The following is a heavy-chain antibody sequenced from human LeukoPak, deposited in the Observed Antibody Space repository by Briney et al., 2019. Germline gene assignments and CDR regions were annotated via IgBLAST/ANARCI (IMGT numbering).Heavy chain of an antibody. CDR1: GGSTNSYY. Sequence: PSETLSLTCSVSGGSTNSYYWSWIRQSGGKGLEWIGRIYSSGSTVYNPSLNSRLTMSIDPSKNQFSLTLKSVTATDTAVYYCARVKASSTSWTFDQWGQGALVTVSS. V-gene: IGHV4-4*07. D-gene: IGHD2-2*01. CDR3: ARVKASSTSWTFDQ. J-gene: IGHJ4*02. CDR2: IYSSGST.